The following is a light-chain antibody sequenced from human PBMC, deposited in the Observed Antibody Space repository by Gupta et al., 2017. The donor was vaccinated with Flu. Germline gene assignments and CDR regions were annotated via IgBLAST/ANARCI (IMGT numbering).Light chain of an antibody. V-gene: IGKV4-1*01. J-gene: IGKJ4*01. CDR3: HQYYTSPLT. Sequence: TINCKSSQSISYSNRNYLAWYQQKPGQPPKLLIYGASPRESGVPDRFSGSGSGTDFTLTISSLQAEDVAVYYCHQYYTSPLTFGGGTKVEIK. CDR2: GAS. CDR1: QSISYSNRNY.